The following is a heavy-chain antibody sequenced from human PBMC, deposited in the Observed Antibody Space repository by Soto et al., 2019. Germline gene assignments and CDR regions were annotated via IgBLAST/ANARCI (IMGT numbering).Heavy chain of an antibody. Sequence: LGESLKISCKASGYSFANYWIAWVRQMPGKGLEWMGIIYPGDSDTKYSPSFQGQVAISAAESISTAYPQWSSLKASDTAKYYCARGMDSDWYGLLPFNYWGLGTLVTVSS. V-gene: IGHV5-51*01. CDR1: GYSFANYW. J-gene: IGHJ4*02. D-gene: IGHD3-9*01. CDR2: IYPGDSDT. CDR3: ARGMDSDWYGLLPFNY.